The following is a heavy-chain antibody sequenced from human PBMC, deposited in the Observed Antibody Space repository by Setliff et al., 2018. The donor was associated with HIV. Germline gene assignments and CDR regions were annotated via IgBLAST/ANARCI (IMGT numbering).Heavy chain of an antibody. CDR3: ATDDLLGGYWFDR. CDR1: GYTFTSVY. V-gene: IGHV1-46*01. Sequence: ASVKVSCKASGYTFTSVYMHWVRQAPGEGLEWMGLINPSGGRTTYAQNFQGRVTMTRDTSTNTVYMELRSLRSEDTAIFFCATDDLLGGYWFDRWGQGTPVTVSS. J-gene: IGHJ5*01. CDR2: INPSGGRT. D-gene: IGHD3-16*01.